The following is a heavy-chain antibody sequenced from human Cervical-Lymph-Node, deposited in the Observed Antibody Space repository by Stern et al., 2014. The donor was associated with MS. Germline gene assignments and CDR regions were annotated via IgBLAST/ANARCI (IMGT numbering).Heavy chain of an antibody. V-gene: IGHV3-30-3*01. J-gene: IGHJ4*02. CDR3: ARDHFDLLHPLDQ. CDR2: ISYDGSNQ. CDR1: GFTFGNHA. Sequence: VQLVQSGGGVVQPGRSLRLSCAASGFTFGNHAMHWVRQAPGKGLEWVAVISYDGSNQYYADSVKGRFSISRDNSNNKQYLPMSSLRAEDTAVYYCARDHFDLLHPLDQWGQGTLVTVSS. D-gene: IGHD3-3*01.